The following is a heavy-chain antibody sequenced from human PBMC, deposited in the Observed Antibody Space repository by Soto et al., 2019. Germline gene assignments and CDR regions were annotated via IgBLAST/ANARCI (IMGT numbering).Heavy chain of an antibody. CDR1: GFTFSNYW. CDR2: INQDGSKK. Sequence: GALRLSCAASGFTFSNYWMSWVRQAPGKGLEWVANINQDGSKKYYVDSVKGRLTISRDNAKNSLYLQMNSLRAEDTAVYYCGRNAWIDGGCEPFDYWGQGTLVTVSS. D-gene: IGHD6-19*01. CDR3: GRNAWIDGGCEPFDY. V-gene: IGHV3-7*01. J-gene: IGHJ4*02.